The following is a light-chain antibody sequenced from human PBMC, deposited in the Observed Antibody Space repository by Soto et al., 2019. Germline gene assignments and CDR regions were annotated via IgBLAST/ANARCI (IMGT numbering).Light chain of an antibody. CDR2: LSSDGSH. CDR3: QNWDTGARVV. J-gene: IGLJ2*01. V-gene: IGLV4-69*01. Sequence: QPVLTQSPSASASLGASVKLTCTLSSGHSSYAIAWHQQQPEKGPRYLMKLSSDGSHSKGDGIPDRFSGSSSEAERYLTISGLPSEDEADYSCQNWDTGARVVFGGGTKVTVL. CDR1: SGHSSYA.